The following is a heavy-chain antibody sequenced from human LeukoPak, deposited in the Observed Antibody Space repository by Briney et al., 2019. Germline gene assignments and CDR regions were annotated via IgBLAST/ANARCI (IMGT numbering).Heavy chain of an antibody. Sequence: GGSLRLSCAASGFTFSNAWMNWVRQAPGKGLEWVGRVTSKAVGETTDYAAPVKGRFTISRDDSKNTLYLQMNGLKAEDTAVYYCTTDPLGGPWPTYDYWGQGSLVTVSS. CDR3: TTDPLGGPWPTYDY. V-gene: IGHV3-15*01. J-gene: IGHJ4*02. CDR2: VTSKAVGETT. D-gene: IGHD3-16*01. CDR1: GFTFSNAW.